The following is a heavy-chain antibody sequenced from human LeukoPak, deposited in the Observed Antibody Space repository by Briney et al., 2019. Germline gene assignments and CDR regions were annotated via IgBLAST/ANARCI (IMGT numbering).Heavy chain of an antibody. CDR2: IYHSGST. Sequence: SETLSLTCTVSGGSISSGGYYWSWIRQPPGKGLEWIGYIYHSGSTYYNPSLKSRVTISVDRSKNQFSLKLSSVTAADTAVYYCARDPYGDYADWGQGTLVTVSS. V-gene: IGHV4-30-2*01. D-gene: IGHD4-17*01. J-gene: IGHJ4*02. CDR3: ARDPYGDYAD. CDR1: GGSISSGGYY.